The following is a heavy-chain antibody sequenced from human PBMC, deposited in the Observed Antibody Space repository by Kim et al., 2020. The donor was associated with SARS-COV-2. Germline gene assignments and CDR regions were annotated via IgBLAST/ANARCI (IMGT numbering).Heavy chain of an antibody. J-gene: IGHJ6*02. CDR1: GGSISSYY. Sequence: SETLSLTCTVSGGSISSYYWSWIRQPPGKGLEWIGYIYYSGSTNYNPSLKSRVTISVDTSKNQFSLKLSSVTAADTAVYYCARHWIAVAGWDYYYGMDVWGQGTTVTVSS. CDR3: ARHWIAVAGWDYYYGMDV. D-gene: IGHD6-19*01. V-gene: IGHV4-59*08. CDR2: IYYSGST.